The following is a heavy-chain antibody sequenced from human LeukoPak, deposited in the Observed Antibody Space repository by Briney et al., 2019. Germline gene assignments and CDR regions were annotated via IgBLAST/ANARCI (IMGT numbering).Heavy chain of an antibody. D-gene: IGHD6-19*01. CDR2: ISYIGSS. V-gene: IGHV4-59*01. Sequence: PSETLSLTCTVSGVPMSIYYWSWIRQPPGKRLEWIAFISYIGSSNYNPSLTSRATISVDSSKNQFSLKLNSVTAADTAVYYCVGWQVAGAFEIWGQGKMVTVSS. J-gene: IGHJ3*02. CDR3: VGWQVAGAFEI. CDR1: GVPMSIYY.